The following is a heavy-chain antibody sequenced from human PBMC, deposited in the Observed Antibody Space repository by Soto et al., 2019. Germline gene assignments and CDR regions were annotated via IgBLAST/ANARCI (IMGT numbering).Heavy chain of an antibody. CDR1: GGTFNTFA. Sequence: QVQLVQSGAEVKKPGSSVKVSCKASGGTFNTFAISWVRQAPGQGLEWMGGIIPVFGRVTYAQRFQGRVTXTXXDSTSTAYMELSRLRSDDTAIYDFAALSLGYCITTTCPPDYWGQGTLVTVSS. CDR2: IIPVFGRV. V-gene: IGHV1-69*05. J-gene: IGHJ4*02. D-gene: IGHD2-2*01. CDR3: AALSLGYCITTTCPPDY.